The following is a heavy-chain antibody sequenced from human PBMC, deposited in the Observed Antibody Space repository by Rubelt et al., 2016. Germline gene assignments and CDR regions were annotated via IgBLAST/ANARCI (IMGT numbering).Heavy chain of an antibody. D-gene: IGHD6-19*01. CDR2: ISAYNSNT. Sequence: QVQLVQSGAEVKKPGASVKVSCKASGYTFTSYGISWVRQAPGQGLEWMGWISAYNSNTNYAQKRQGGVTMTTDTSTSTAYMELRSLRSDATAVYYCARDRTWLVPGLDAVDIWGQGTMVTVSS. J-gene: IGHJ3*02. V-gene: IGHV1-18*01. CDR3: ARDRTWLVPGLDAVDI. CDR1: GYTFTSYG.